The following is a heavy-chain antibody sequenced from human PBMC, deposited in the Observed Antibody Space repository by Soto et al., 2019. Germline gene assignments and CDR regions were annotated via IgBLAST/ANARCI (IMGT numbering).Heavy chain of an antibody. V-gene: IGHV5-51*01. CDR2: IFGSDSDT. CDR1: GYSFTSYW. CDR3: ARLRFSGAPSGMDV. J-gene: IGHJ6*02. Sequence: PGESLKISCKVSGYSFTSYWIGWVRQMPEKGLEWMGIIFGSDSDTRYSPSFEGQVTISADMSISTAYLQLSSLKAPDTAIYYCARLRFSGAPSGMDVWGQGTTVTVS. D-gene: IGHD3-10*01.